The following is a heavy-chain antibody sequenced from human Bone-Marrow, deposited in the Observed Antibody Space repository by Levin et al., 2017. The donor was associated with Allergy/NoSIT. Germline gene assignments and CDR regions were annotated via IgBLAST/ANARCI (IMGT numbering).Heavy chain of an antibody. D-gene: IGHD5-12*01. CDR3: ARDRDIAKAYDY. V-gene: IGHV3-66*01. Sequence: GESLKISCEASGLNVSDSYMNWVRQAPGKGLEWVSVIYRGGSTYHADSVKGRFTISRDIPKNTLYLQMNNLKVEDTAIYFCARDRDIAKAYDYWGQGTLVTVSS. J-gene: IGHJ4*02. CDR1: GLNVSDSY. CDR2: IYRGGST.